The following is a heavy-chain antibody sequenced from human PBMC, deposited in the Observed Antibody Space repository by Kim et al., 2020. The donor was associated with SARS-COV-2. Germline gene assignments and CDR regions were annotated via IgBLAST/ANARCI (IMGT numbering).Heavy chain of an antibody. CDR3: DGADF. D-gene: IGHD3-16*01. CDR2: GGGGST. V-gene: IGHV3-23*01. J-gene: IGHJ5*01. Sequence: GGGGSTHYADSVKGRFTVSRSHSKKTLVLQMDSLRAEDTGIYYCDGADFWGHGTLVTVSS.